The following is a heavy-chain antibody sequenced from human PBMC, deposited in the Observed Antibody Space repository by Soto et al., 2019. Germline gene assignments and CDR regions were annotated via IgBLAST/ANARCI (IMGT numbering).Heavy chain of an antibody. V-gene: IGHV1-69*12. Sequence: QVQLVQSGAEVKKPGSSVKVSCKASGGTFSSYAISWVRQAPGQGLEWMGGIIPIFGTANYAQKFQGRVQIPADESTSTAYMERSSLRSEDTAVYYCARESRYCSGGSCYFLPGIDYWGQGTLVTVSS. J-gene: IGHJ4*02. CDR3: ARESRYCSGGSCYFLPGIDY. D-gene: IGHD2-15*01. CDR1: GGTFSSYA. CDR2: IIPIFGTA.